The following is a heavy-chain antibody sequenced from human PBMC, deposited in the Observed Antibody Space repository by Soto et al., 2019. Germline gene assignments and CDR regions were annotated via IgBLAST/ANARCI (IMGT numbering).Heavy chain of an antibody. CDR1: GGTFDSFG. CDR3: ARDVESTVVTPWFDP. CDR2: IIPFFGTT. D-gene: IGHD4-17*01. J-gene: IGHJ5*02. V-gene: IGHV1-69*01. Sequence: QVQLVQSGAEVKRPGSSVKVYCKASGGTFDSFGLSWVRQAPGQGLEWMGGIIPFFGTTTYAQTFQGKLTITAEASTSTAYMELRGLRSEDTAGYYCARDVESTVVTPWFDPWGQGTLVTVSS.